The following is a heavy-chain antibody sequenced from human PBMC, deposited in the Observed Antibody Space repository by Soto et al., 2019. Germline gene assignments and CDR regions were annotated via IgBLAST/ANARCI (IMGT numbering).Heavy chain of an antibody. J-gene: IGHJ6*02. CDR1: GCSISSSNW. V-gene: IGHV4-4*02. D-gene: IGHD4-17*01. CDR2: IYHSGST. CDR3: ATHGDGYGDYEYYGMDV. Sequence: SETLSLTCAVSGCSISSSNWWSWVRQPPGKGLEWIGEIYHSGSTNYNPSLKSRVTISVDKSKNQFSLKLSSVTAADTAVYYCATHGDGYGDYEYYGMDVWGQGTTVTVSS.